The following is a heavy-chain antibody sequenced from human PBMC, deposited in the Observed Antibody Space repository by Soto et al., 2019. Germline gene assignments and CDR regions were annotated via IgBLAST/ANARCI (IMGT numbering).Heavy chain of an antibody. CDR1: GGTFSSYT. J-gene: IGHJ3*02. D-gene: IGHD6-6*01. Sequence: SVKVSCKASGGTFSSYTISWVRQAPGQGLEWMGRIIPILGIANYAQKFQGRVTITADKSTSTAYMELSSLRSEDTAVYYCARDHWPRAYSSYDAFDIWGQGTMVTVSS. CDR2: IIPILGIA. CDR3: ARDHWPRAYSSYDAFDI. V-gene: IGHV1-69*04.